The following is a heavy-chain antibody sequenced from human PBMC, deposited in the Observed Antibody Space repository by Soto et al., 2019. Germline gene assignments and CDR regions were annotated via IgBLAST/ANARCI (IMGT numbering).Heavy chain of an antibody. CDR2: MNPDSGHT. V-gene: IGHV1-8*01. J-gene: IGHJ4*02. CDR1: GYTFTSYD. D-gene: IGHD2-8*01. Sequence: QVQLVQSGAEVRTPGASVKVSCKASGYTFTSYDINWVRQATGQGPEWMGWMNPDSGHTGYVQKFQGRVTMTRNTAISTAYMELSSLRSEDTAVYYCARSGAGSNVNFGYWGQGTLVTVSS. CDR3: ARSGAGSNVNFGY.